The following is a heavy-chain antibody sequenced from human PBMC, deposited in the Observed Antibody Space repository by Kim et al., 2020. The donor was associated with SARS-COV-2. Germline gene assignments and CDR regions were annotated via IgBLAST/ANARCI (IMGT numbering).Heavy chain of an antibody. CDR1: GYSISSGYY. Sequence: SETLSLTCTVSGYSISSGYYWGWIRQPPGKGLEWIGSIYHSGSTYYNPSLKSRVTISVDTSKNQFSLKLSSVTAADTAVYYCARIDYYDSSGYLDYWGQG. CDR3: ARIDYYDSSGYLDY. J-gene: IGHJ4*02. D-gene: IGHD3-22*01. CDR2: IYHSGST. V-gene: IGHV4-38-2*02.